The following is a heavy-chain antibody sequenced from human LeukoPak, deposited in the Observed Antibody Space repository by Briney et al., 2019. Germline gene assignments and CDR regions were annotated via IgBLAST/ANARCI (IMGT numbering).Heavy chain of an antibody. V-gene: IGHV3-11*05. Sequence: GGSLRLSCAASGFTVSSYSMSWIRQAPGKGLEWVSYISSSSSYTNYADSVKGRFTISRDNAKNSLYLQMNSLRAEDTAVYYCARVLSAHFDYWGQGTLVTVSS. CDR2: ISSSSSYT. D-gene: IGHD3-16*02. J-gene: IGHJ4*02. CDR1: GFTVSSYS. CDR3: ARVLSAHFDY.